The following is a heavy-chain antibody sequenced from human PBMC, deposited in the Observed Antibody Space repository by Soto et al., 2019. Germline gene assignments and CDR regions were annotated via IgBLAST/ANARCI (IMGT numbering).Heavy chain of an antibody. CDR3: ARTMVTYYYYGMDV. V-gene: IGHV5-10-1*01. CDR2: IDPSDSYT. CDR1: GYSFTSYW. D-gene: IGHD5-18*01. Sequence: PGESLKISWKGSGYSFTSYWISWVRQMPGKGLEWMGRIDPSDSYTNYSPSFQGHVTISADKSISTAYLQWSSLKASDTAMYYCARTMVTYYYYGMDVWGQGTTVTVSS. J-gene: IGHJ6*02.